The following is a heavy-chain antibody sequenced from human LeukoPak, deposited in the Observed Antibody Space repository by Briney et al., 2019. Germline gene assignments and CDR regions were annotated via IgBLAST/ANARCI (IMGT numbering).Heavy chain of an antibody. CDR1: GYTFTSYG. Sequence: SVKVSCKASGYTFTSYGISWVRQAPGQGLEWMGGIIPIFGTANYAQKFQGRVTITADESTSTAYMELSSLRAEDTAVYYCARDDAVRGAVDYWGQGTLVTVSS. CDR3: ARDDAVRGAVDY. J-gene: IGHJ4*02. V-gene: IGHV1-69*13. D-gene: IGHD3-10*01. CDR2: IIPIFGTA.